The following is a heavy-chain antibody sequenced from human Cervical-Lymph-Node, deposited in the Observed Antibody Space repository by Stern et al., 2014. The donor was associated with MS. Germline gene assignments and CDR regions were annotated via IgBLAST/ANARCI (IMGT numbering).Heavy chain of an antibody. Sequence: VQLVESGGGVVQPGRSLRLSCVASGFTFSSHGMHWVRQAPGKGLEWVAVISGDGSNKYNADSVKGRFTISRDDSKNTLFLQMNSLRAEDTAVYYCAKVIADSNTGGYFDLWGRGTLVTVSS. D-gene: IGHD2-2*01. CDR3: AKVIADSNTGGYFDL. CDR2: ISGDGSNK. J-gene: IGHJ2*01. CDR1: GFTFSSHG. V-gene: IGHV3-30*18.